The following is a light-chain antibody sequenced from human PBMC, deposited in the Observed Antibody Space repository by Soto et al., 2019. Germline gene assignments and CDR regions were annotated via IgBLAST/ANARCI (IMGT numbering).Light chain of an antibody. CDR2: DAS. CDR1: QSVSSY. CDR3: QQRSNWPQIT. Sequence: IVLPPSPATLSLSPGERATLSCRASQSVSSYLAWYQQKPGQAPRLLIYDASNRATGIPARFSGSRSGTDFTLTISSLEPEDLAVYYGQQRSNWPQITGGQGTRLEIK. J-gene: IGKJ5*01. V-gene: IGKV3-11*01.